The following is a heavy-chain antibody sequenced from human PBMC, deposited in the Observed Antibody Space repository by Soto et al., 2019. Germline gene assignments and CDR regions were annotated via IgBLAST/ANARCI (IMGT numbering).Heavy chain of an antibody. CDR3: TIHRGIEDYYYGMDV. CDR2: ISGSGGST. J-gene: IGHJ6*02. D-gene: IGHD1-26*01. V-gene: IGHV3-23*01. Sequence: GGSLRLSCAVSGLTFSSYAMSWVRQAPGKGLEWVSAISGSGGSTSYADSVKGRFTVSRDNSKDTLLLQMNSLRAEDTAVYYCTIHRGIEDYYYGMDVWGQGTTVTVS. CDR1: GLTFSSYA.